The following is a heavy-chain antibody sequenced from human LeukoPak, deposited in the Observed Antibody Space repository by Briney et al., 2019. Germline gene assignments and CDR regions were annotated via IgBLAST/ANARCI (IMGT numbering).Heavy chain of an antibody. CDR1: GGSFSGYY. CDR2: INHSGST. J-gene: IGHJ5*02. Sequence: PSETLSLTCAVYGGSFSGYYWSWIRQPPGKGLEWIGEINHSGSTNYNPSLKSRVTIPVDTSKNQFSLKLSSVTAADTAVYYCARAWAGVTGTPLGWSDPWGQGTLVTVSS. V-gene: IGHV4-34*01. D-gene: IGHD1-7*01. CDR3: ARAWAGVTGTPLGWSDP.